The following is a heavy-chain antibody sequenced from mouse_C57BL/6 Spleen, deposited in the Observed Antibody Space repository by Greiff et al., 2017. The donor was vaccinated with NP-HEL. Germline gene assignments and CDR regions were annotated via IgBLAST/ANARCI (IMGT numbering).Heavy chain of an antibody. CDR3: VSSTVVGNFDY. Sequence: EVKLMESGGGLVQPKGSLKLSCAASGFSFNTYAMNWVRQAPGKGLEWVARIRSKSNNYATYYADSVKDRFTISRDDSESMLYLQMNNLKTEDTAMYYCVSSTVVGNFDYWGQGTTLTVSS. V-gene: IGHV10-1*01. CDR2: IRSKSNNYAT. D-gene: IGHD1-1*01. CDR1: GFSFNTYA. J-gene: IGHJ2*01.